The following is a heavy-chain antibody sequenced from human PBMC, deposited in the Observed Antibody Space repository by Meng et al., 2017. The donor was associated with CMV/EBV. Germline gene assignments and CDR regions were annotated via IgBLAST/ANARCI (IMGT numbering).Heavy chain of an antibody. J-gene: IGHJ4*02. CDR1: GGPISSSSYY. CDR3: ARYSGRGGFDN. Sequence: TCPGSGGPISSSSYYWDWIRQPPGKGLEWIGNIYYSGSTYYNPSLKSRVTISVDTSKNQFSLKLTSVTAADTAVYYCARYSGRGGFDNWGQGTLVTVSS. V-gene: IGHV4-39*07. CDR2: IYYSGST. D-gene: IGHD5-12*01.